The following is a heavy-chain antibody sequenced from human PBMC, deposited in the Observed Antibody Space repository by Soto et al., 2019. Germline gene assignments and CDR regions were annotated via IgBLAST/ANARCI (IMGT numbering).Heavy chain of an antibody. CDR3: ARYYFGSGLYFFDY. J-gene: IGHJ4*02. CDR2: IYHTGST. Sequence: SETLSLTCSVSGASVSAYYWSWVRQPPGKGLEWIGYIYHTGSTFYNDSLKSRVTMSMDTSKNQVVLIMTNMDPVDTATYYCARYYFGSGLYFFDYWGQGTLVTVSS. V-gene: IGHV4-59*02. CDR1: GASVSAYY. D-gene: IGHD3-10*01.